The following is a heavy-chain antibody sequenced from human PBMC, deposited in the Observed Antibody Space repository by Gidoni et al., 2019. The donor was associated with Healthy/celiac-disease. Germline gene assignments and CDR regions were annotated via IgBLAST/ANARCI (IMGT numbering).Heavy chain of an antibody. V-gene: IGHV2-26*01. CDR1: GFSLGNSRMG. J-gene: IGHJ4*02. CDR2: IFSSDEK. D-gene: IGHD2-21*01. CDR3: ARTYCGGDCYPPDY. Sequence: QVTLKESVPVLVKPTATLTLTCSVAGFSLGNSRMGVSWIRQPTWMALECLAHIFSSDEKSYSTSLKSRLTISKDTSKSQVVLTMTNMDPVDTATYYCARTYCGGDCYPPDYCGQGTLVTVSS.